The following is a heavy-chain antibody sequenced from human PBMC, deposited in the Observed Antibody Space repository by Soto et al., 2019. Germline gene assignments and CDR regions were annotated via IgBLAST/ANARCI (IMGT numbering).Heavy chain of an antibody. CDR1: GYTFTTYH. J-gene: IGHJ4*02. CDR3: ARGRRFCSSTSCSYYFDS. D-gene: IGHD2-2*01. CDR2: MNPNSGNT. Sequence: QVQLVQSGAEVKKPGASVKVSCKTSGYTFTTYHINWVRQAAGQGLEWMGWMNPNSGNTGLVQKYQGRLHMTRKTTITPAYMELSSLRSEATAIYYCARGRRFCSSTSCSYYFDSWGQGPRVTV. V-gene: IGHV1-8*01.